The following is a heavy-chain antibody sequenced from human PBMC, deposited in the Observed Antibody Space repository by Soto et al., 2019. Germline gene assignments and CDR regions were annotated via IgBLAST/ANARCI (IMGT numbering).Heavy chain of an antibody. Sequence: GASVKVSCKASGYTFTSYGISWVRQAPGQGLEWMGWISAYNGNTNYAQKLQGRVTMTTDTSTSTAYMELRSLRSDDTAVYYCARDSFRYCGGDCYYHFDYWGQGTLVTVYS. CDR2: ISAYNGNT. CDR1: GYTFTSYG. CDR3: ARDSFRYCGGDCYYHFDY. V-gene: IGHV1-18*04. D-gene: IGHD2-21*02. J-gene: IGHJ4*02.